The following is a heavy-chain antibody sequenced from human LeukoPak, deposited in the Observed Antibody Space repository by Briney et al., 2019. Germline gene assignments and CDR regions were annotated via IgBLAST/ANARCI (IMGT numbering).Heavy chain of an antibody. D-gene: IGHD6-19*01. CDR3: ARDPAVRGWSHWFDP. V-gene: IGHV7-4-1*02. Sequence: ASVKVSCKASGYTFISYAMNWVRQAPGQGLEWMGWINTNTGNPTYAQGFTGRFVFSLDTSVSTAYLQISSLKAEDTAVYYCARDPAVRGWSHWFDPWGQGTMVTVSS. CDR1: GYTFISYA. CDR2: INTNTGNP. J-gene: IGHJ3*01.